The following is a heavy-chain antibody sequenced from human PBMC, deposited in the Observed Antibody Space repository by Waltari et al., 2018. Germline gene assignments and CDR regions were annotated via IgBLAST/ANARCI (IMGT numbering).Heavy chain of an antibody. V-gene: IGHV2-5*02. Sequence: QITLKESGPRLVAPTQTLTLTCSLSGFSIRASGVGVVWFRQPPGKALEWLALLYWDDTRRYRPSLKGRLTSTKDTSENQVVLSMANMGPVDTATYFCARLWWTGNGFDPWGPGTLVTVS. CDR2: LYWDDTR. D-gene: IGHD2-21*01. J-gene: IGHJ5*02. CDR1: GFSIRASGVG. CDR3: ARLWWTGNGFDP.